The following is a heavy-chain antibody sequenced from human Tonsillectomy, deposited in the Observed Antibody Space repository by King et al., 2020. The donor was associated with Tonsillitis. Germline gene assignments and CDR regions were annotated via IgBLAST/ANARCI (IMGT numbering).Heavy chain of an antibody. J-gene: IGHJ5*02. Sequence: LQLQESGSGLVKPSQTLSLTCAVSGGSISSSGYSWSWIRQPPGKGLEWIGYIYHSGSTYSNPSLKSRVTISVDRSKNQFSLKLSSVTAADTAVYFCAREVILDYDSSGSFFNWFDPWGQGTLVTVSS. CDR2: IYHSGST. CDR3: AREVILDYDSSGSFFNWFDP. CDR1: GGSISSSGYS. V-gene: IGHV4-30-2*01. D-gene: IGHD3-22*01.